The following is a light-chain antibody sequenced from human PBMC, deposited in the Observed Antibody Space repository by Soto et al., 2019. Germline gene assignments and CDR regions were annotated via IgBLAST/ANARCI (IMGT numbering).Light chain of an antibody. CDR1: QTISSW. CDR2: KES. V-gene: IGKV1-5*03. CDR3: QNYNSYSEA. J-gene: IGKJ1*01. Sequence: DIQMTQSPSTLSGSVGDRVTITCRASQTISSWLAWYQQEPGKAPKIMIYKESTLKSGVPSRFSGSGSGTEFTLTISSLQPDDFATYYCQNYNSYSEAXGQGTKVDIK.